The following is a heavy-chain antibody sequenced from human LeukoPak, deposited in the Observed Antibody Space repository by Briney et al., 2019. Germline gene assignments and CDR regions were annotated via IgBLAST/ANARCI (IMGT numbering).Heavy chain of an antibody. CDR2: ISYDGSNK. J-gene: IGHJ4*02. D-gene: IGHD5-18*01. CDR1: GFTFSSYP. CDR3: AKEKYSYGFDY. Sequence: GRSLRLSCAASGFTFSSYPMRWVRQAPGKGLEWVAVISYDGSNKYYADSVKGRFTISRDNSKNTLYLQMNSLRAEDTAVYYCAKEKYSYGFDYWGQGTLVTVSS. V-gene: IGHV3-30-3*01.